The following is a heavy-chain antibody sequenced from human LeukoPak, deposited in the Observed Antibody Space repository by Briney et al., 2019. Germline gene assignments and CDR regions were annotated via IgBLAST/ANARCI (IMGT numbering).Heavy chain of an antibody. D-gene: IGHD3-22*01. V-gene: IGHV4-39*07. CDR1: GGSISSSSYY. CDR3: YNYYDSSGYYTDPSRGIQH. Sequence: SETLSLTCTVSGGSISSSSYYWGWIRQPPGKGLEWIGSIYYSGSTYYNPSLKSRVTISVDTSKNQFSLKLSSVTAADTAVYYCYNYYDSSGYYTDPSRGIQHWGQGTLVTVSS. CDR2: IYYSGST. J-gene: IGHJ1*01.